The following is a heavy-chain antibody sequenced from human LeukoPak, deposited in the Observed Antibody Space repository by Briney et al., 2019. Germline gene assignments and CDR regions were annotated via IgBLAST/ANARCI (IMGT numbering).Heavy chain of an antibody. CDR1: GFTFSSYA. CDR3: AREGYYGSGSPPSLYFDY. Sequence: GRSLRLSCAASGFTFSSYAMHWVRQAPGKGLEWVAVTSSDLNVKLYADSVKGRLTISRDNSRSTLYLQMNSLRPEDTAIYYCAREGYYGSGSPPSLYFDYWGQGTLVTVSS. V-gene: IGHV3-30-3*01. CDR2: TSSDLNVK. J-gene: IGHJ4*02. D-gene: IGHD3-10*01.